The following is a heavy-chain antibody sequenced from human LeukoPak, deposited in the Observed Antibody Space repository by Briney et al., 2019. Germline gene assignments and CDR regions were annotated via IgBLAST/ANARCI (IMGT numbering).Heavy chain of an antibody. V-gene: IGHV3-23*01. D-gene: IGHD5-18*01. CDR1: GFTFSNYA. J-gene: IGHJ4*02. Sequence: SGGSLRLSCAASGFTFSNYALSWVRQAPGKGLEWASDISGSGGSTYYADSVKGRFTISRDNSKNTMYLQMNSLRAEDTAVYYCAKRIQSAMAMGYWGQGTLVTVSS. CDR3: AKRIQSAMAMGY. CDR2: ISGSGGST.